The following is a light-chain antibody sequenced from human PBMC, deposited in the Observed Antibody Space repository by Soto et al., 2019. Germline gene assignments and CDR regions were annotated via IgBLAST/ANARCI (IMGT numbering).Light chain of an antibody. J-gene: IGKJ4*01. V-gene: IGKV1-39*01. Sequence: DIQMTQSPSPLSASVGDRVTITCRASQSISSYLNWYQQKPGKAPRLLIYAASSLQSGVPSRFSGSGSGTDFTLTISSLQPEDFATYYCQQSYSTPLPFGGGTKVDIK. CDR3: QQSYSTPLP. CDR2: AAS. CDR1: QSISSY.